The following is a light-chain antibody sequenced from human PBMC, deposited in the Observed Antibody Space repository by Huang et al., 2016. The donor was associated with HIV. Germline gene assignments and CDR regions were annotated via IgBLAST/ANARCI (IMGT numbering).Light chain of an antibody. V-gene: IGKV1-5*03. Sequence: DIQMTQSPPTLSASVGDRVTITCRAIQSFSSWLAWYQQKPGKDPKLLIYEASSLESGVPSRFSGSGSGTEFALTIGSLQPDDFATYYCQQYTRYPYSFGQGSKLEIK. CDR1: QSFSSW. CDR3: QQYTRYPYS. J-gene: IGKJ2*01. CDR2: EAS.